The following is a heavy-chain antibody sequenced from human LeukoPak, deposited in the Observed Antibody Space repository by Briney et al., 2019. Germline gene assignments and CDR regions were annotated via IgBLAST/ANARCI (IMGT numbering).Heavy chain of an antibody. J-gene: IGHJ4*01. Sequence: PGVSLRLSCAASGFTFSRFWMSWVRQAPGKGLEWVANIKQDGSEKYYVDSVKGRFTISRDNAKNSLYLQMNSLRAEDTAVYYCASADSNGWCFDYWGQGTLVTVSS. D-gene: IGHD6-19*01. CDR1: GFTFSRFW. CDR3: ASADSNGWCFDY. V-gene: IGHV3-7*01. CDR2: IKQDGSEK.